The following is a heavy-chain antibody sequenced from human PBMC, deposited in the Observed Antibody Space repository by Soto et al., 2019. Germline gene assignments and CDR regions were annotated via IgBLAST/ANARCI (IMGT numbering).Heavy chain of an antibody. Sequence: SETLSLTCTVSGGSISSGDYYWSWIRQPPGKGLEWIGYIYYSGSTYYNPSLKSRVTISVDTSKNQFSLKLSSVTAADTAVYYCARLLGLSNSDYYGMDVWGQGTTVTVSS. D-gene: IGHD4-4*01. CDR3: ARLLGLSNSDYYGMDV. J-gene: IGHJ6*02. CDR1: GGSISSGDYY. V-gene: IGHV4-30-4*01. CDR2: IYYSGST.